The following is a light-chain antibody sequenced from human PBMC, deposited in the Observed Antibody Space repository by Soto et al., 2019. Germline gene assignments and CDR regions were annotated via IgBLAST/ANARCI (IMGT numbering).Light chain of an antibody. V-gene: IGKV3-11*01. J-gene: IGKJ5*01. CDR1: QSVSSY. CDR2: DAS. Sequence: EIVLTQSPATLSLSPGERATLSCRASQSVSSYLAWYQQKPGQAPRLLIYDASNRATGIPARFSGSGSGTEFNLTISSLEPEDFAVYYCKHRSNWPPITFGQGTRLQIK. CDR3: KHRSNWPPIT.